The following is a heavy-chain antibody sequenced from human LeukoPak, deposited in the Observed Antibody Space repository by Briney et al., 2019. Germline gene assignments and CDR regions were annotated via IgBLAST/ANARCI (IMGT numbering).Heavy chain of an antibody. V-gene: IGHV3-21*01. J-gene: IGHJ6*02. Sequence: GGSLRLSCAASGFTFSSYSMNWVRQAPGKGLEWVSSISSSSSYIYYADSVKGRFTISRDNAKNSLYLQMNSLRAEDTAVYCCARPYDTPYYYYGMDVWGQGTTVTVSS. CDR3: ARPYDTPYYYYGMDV. CDR2: ISSSSSYI. D-gene: IGHD3-22*01. CDR1: GFTFSSYS.